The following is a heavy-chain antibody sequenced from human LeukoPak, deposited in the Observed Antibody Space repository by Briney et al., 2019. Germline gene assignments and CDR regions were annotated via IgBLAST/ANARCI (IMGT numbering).Heavy chain of an antibody. CDR3: ARDLHLGALDFDY. D-gene: IGHD3-10*01. Sequence: GGSLRLSCAASGFTLSSYAMSWVRQAPGKGLEWVSAISGSGGSTYYADSVKGRFTISRDDPNNTLYLQMNSLRAEDTAMYYCARDLHLGALDFDYWGQGTLVTVSS. CDR1: GFTLSSYA. CDR2: ISGSGGST. J-gene: IGHJ4*02. V-gene: IGHV3-23*01.